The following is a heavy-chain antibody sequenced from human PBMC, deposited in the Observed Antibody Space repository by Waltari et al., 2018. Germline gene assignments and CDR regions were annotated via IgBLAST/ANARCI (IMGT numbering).Heavy chain of an antibody. CDR1: GFTFSNYA. J-gene: IGHJ4*02. CDR3: AKVEIRADFEY. CDR2: SGGTDGGA. Sequence: EVQLLESGGGLVKPGGSLRLSCAASGFTFSNYAMNWVRQAPGKGLECVLVSGGTDGGANYAESWKGRVTISMDNSRNMVYLQLSSLRVEDTAVYYCAKVEIRADFEYWGQGTLVTVSS. D-gene: IGHD3-3*01. V-gene: IGHV3-23*01.